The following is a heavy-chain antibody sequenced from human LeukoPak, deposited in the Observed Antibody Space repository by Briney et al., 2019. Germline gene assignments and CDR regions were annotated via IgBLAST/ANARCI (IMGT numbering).Heavy chain of an antibody. CDR2: IYSGGST. V-gene: IGHV3-66*01. CDR1: GFTVSSNY. J-gene: IGHJ4*02. CDR3: AKDSAILGPTTIDY. Sequence: GGSLRLSCAASGFTVSSNYMSWVRQAPGKVLEWVSVIYSGGSTYYADSVKGRFTISRDNSKNTLYLQMNSLGAEDTAVYYCAKDSAILGPTTIDYWGQGTLVTVSS. D-gene: IGHD1-26*01.